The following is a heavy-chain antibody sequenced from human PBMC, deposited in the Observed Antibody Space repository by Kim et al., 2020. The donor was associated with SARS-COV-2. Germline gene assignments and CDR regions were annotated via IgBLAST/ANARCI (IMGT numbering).Heavy chain of an antibody. V-gene: IGHV4-39*01. J-gene: IGHJ5*02. Sequence: SETLSLTCTVSGGSISSSSYYWGWIRQPPVKGLEWIGSIYYSGSTYYNPSLKSRVTISVDTSKNQFSLKLSSVTAADTAVYYCARKGYCSSTSCSGGWFDPWGQGTLVTVSS. D-gene: IGHD2-2*01. CDR3: ARKGYCSSTSCSGGWFDP. CDR2: IYYSGST. CDR1: GGSISSSSYY.